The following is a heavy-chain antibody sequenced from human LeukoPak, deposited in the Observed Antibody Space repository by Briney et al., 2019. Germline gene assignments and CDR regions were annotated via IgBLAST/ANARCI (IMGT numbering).Heavy chain of an antibody. Sequence: PSETLSLTCTVSGGSISSYYWSWIWQPPGKGREGFGYIYSSGSTNYNPSLKSRLTISVDASKNQFSLKLTSVTAADTAVYYCARAYYYGSGSYGLDYWGQGTLVTVSS. V-gene: IGHV4-59*01. CDR3: ARAYYYGSGSYGLDY. CDR1: GGSISSYY. CDR2: IYSSGST. J-gene: IGHJ4*02. D-gene: IGHD3-10*01.